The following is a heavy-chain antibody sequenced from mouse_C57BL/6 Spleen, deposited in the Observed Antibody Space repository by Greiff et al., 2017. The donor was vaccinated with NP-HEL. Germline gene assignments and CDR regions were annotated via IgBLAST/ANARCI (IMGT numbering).Heavy chain of an antibody. Sequence: EVQVVESGPELVKPGASVKISCKASGYSFTGYYMNWVKQSPEKSLEWIGEINPSTGGTTYNQKFKAKATLTVDKSSSTAYMQLKSLTSEDSAVYYCAWGKGHFAYWGQGTLVTVSA. CDR1: GYSFTGYY. CDR2: INPSTGGT. V-gene: IGHV1-42*01. D-gene: IGHD1-3*01. J-gene: IGHJ3*01. CDR3: AWGKGHFAY.